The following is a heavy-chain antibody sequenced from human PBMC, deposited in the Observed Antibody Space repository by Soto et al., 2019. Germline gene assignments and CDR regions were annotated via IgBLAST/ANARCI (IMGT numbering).Heavy chain of an antibody. CDR1: GGSFSGYY. J-gene: IGHJ4*02. CDR3: ARGFPFDSSGYHLDY. V-gene: IGHV4-34*01. CDR2: INHSGGT. D-gene: IGHD3-22*01. Sequence: ETLSLTCAVYGGSFSGYYWNWIRQPPGKGLEWIGEINHSGGTNFNPSLKSRVTISLDTSKNQFSLKLSSVTAADTAVYYCARGFPFDSSGYHLDYWGQGTLVTVSS.